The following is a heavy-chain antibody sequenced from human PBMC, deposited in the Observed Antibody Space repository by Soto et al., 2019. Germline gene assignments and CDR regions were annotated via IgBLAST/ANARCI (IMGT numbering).Heavy chain of an antibody. Sequence: LSLTCTVSGGSISSSSYYWGWIRQPPGKGLEWIGSIYYSGSTYYNPSLKSRVTISVDTSKNQFSLKLSSVTAADTAVYYCARQGYCSSTSCQDLYYYYYYMDVWGKGTTVTVSS. V-gene: IGHV4-39*01. D-gene: IGHD2-2*01. CDR2: IYYSGST. CDR3: ARQGYCSSTSCQDLYYYYYYMDV. J-gene: IGHJ6*03. CDR1: GGSISSSSYY.